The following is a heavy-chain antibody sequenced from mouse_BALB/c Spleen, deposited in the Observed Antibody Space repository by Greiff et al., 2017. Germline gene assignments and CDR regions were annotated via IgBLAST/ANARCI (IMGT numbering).Heavy chain of an antibody. J-gene: IGHJ4*01. CDR1: GYTFTSYW. CDR2: IYPGNSDT. Sequence: EVKLQESGTVLARPGASVKMSCKASGYTFTSYWMHWVKQRPGQGLEWIGAIYPGNSDTSYNQKFKGKAKLTAVTSTSTAYMELSSLTNEDSAVYYCTRAPSVVATDYAMDYWGQGTSVTVSS. D-gene: IGHD1-1*01. CDR3: TRAPSVVATDYAMDY. V-gene: IGHV1-5*01.